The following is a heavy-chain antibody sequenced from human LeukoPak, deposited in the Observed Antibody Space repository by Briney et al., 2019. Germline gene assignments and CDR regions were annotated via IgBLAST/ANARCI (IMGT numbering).Heavy chain of an antibody. J-gene: IGHJ4*02. Sequence: PGGSLRLSCAASGFTFSGSTMNWVRQAPGKGLEWVSFISTSSSYIYYADSVRGRFTISRDNAKNSLYLQMNSLRAEDTAVYYCARGVLADEWLYKYYFDYWGQGTLVTVSS. CDR2: ISTSSSYI. CDR1: GFTFSGST. D-gene: IGHD5-12*01. CDR3: ARGVLADEWLYKYYFDY. V-gene: IGHV3-21*01.